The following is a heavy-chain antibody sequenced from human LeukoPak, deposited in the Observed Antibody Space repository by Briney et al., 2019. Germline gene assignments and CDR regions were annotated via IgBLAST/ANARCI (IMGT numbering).Heavy chain of an antibody. CDR3: ARSHNVVLWFGELFSHCYYGMDV. J-gene: IGHJ6*04. V-gene: IGHV5-10-1*01. Sequence: GEPLKISCEGSGYSITNYWIRWGRQMPGKGLGWGGRIDPSGSYNNSSPSIQGHVTISADKSISTAYLQWSSLKASDTAMYYCARSHNVVLWFGELFSHCYYGMDVWGKGTTVTVSS. D-gene: IGHD3-10*01. CDR2: IDPSGSYN. CDR1: GYSITNYW.